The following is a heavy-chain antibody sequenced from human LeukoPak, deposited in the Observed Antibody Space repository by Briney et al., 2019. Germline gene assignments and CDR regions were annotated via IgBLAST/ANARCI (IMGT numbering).Heavy chain of an antibody. CDR2: INAGNGNT. J-gene: IGHJ4*02. V-gene: IGHV1-3*01. CDR3: ARGGPYIVVVPAAMNY. CDR1: GYTFTSYA. D-gene: IGHD2-2*01. Sequence: ASVKVSCKASGYTFTSYAMHWVRQAPGQRLEWMGWINAGNGNTKYSQKFQGRVTITRDTSASTAYMELSSLRSEDTAVYYCARGGPYIVVVPAAMNYWGQGPLVTVCS.